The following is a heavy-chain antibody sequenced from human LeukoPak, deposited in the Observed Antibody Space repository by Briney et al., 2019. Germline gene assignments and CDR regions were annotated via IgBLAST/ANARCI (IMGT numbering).Heavy chain of an antibody. CDR2: INPNSGGT. V-gene: IGHV1-2*02. D-gene: IGHD6-13*01. Sequence: ASVKVSCKASGYTFTGYYMHWVRQAPGQGLEWMGWINPNSGGTNYAQKFQGRVTMTRDTSISTAYMELSRLRSDDTAVYYCARAPKEQQLANWFDPWGQGTLVTVSS. CDR1: GYTFTGYY. J-gene: IGHJ5*02. CDR3: ARAPKEQQLANWFDP.